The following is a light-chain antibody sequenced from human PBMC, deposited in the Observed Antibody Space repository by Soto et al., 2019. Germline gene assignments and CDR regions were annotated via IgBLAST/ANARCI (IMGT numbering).Light chain of an antibody. CDR1: QSISSY. CDR2: AAS. Sequence: DIQMTQSPSSLSASVGDRVTITCRASQSISSYLNWYQQKPGKAPKLLIYAASSLQSGVPSRFSGSGSGTDFTLTISSLQPDDFAPDYCQQSYSTPPTFGQGTKLEIK. CDR3: QQSYSTPPT. V-gene: IGKV1-39*01. J-gene: IGKJ2*01.